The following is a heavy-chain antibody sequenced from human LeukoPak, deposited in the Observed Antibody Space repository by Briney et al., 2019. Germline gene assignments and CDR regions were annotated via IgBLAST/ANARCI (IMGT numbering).Heavy chain of an antibody. V-gene: IGHV3-30*04. CDR2: ISYDGSNK. D-gene: IGHD6-13*01. CDR3: ARSFHLAAAGHY. CDR1: GFTFSSYA. Sequence: GRSLRLSCAASGFTFSSYAMHWVRQAPGKGLEWVAVISYDGSNKYYADSVKGRFTTSRDNSKNTLYLQMNSLRAEDTAVYYCARSFHLAAAGHYWGQGTLVTVSS. J-gene: IGHJ4*02.